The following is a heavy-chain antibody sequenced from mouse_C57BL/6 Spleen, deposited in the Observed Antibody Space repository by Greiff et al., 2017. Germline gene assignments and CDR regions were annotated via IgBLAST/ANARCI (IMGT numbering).Heavy chain of an antibody. CDR1: GYTFTDYY. CDR2: IYPGSGNT. J-gene: IGHJ2*01. CDR3: ARGNYYGNRGPYYFDY. Sequence: QVQLQQSGAELVRPGASVKLSCKASGYTFTDYYINWVKQRPGQGLEWIARIYPGSGNTYYNEKFKGKATLTAEKSSSTAYMQLSSLTSEDSAVYFCARGNYYGNRGPYYFDYWGQGTTLTVSS. D-gene: IGHD1-1*01. V-gene: IGHV1-76*01.